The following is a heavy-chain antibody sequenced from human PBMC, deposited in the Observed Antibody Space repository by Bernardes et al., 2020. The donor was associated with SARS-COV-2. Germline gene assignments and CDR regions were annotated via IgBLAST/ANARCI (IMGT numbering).Heavy chain of an antibody. CDR1: GFTFSSYW. CDR2: IKQDGSEK. J-gene: IGHJ5*02. CDR3: ARENHLWFGEDWFDP. V-gene: IGHV3-7*03. D-gene: IGHD3-10*01. Sequence: GVLRLSCAASGFTFSSYWMSWVRQAPGKGLEWVANIKQDGSEKYYVDSVKGRFTISRDNAKNSLYLQMNSLRAEDTAVYYCARENHLWFGEDWFDPWGQGTLVTVSS.